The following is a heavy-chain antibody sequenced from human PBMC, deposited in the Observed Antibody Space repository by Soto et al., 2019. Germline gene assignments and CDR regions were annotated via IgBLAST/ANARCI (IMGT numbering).Heavy chain of an antibody. Sequence: SETLSLTCTVSGGSISSGGYYWSWIRQHPGKGLEWIGYIYYSGSTYYNPSLKSRVTISVDTSKNQFSLKLSSVTAADTAVYYCARTAVDDVDTAIRAFDIWGQGTMVTVSS. CDR2: IYYSGST. CDR1: GGSISSGGYY. CDR3: ARTAVDDVDTAIRAFDI. D-gene: IGHD5-18*01. J-gene: IGHJ3*02. V-gene: IGHV4-31*03.